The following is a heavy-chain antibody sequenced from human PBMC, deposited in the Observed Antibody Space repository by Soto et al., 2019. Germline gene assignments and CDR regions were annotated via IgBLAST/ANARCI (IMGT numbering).Heavy chain of an antibody. D-gene: IGHD5-12*01. CDR2: ISSSSSYI. Sequence: EVQLVESGGGLVKPGGSLRLSCAASGFTFSSYSMNWVRQAPGKGLEWVSSISSSSSYIYYADSVKGRFTISRDNAKNSLYLQMNSLRAEDTAVYYCARDEMATIPFDYWGQGTLVTVSS. V-gene: IGHV3-21*01. J-gene: IGHJ4*02. CDR3: ARDEMATIPFDY. CDR1: GFTFSSYS.